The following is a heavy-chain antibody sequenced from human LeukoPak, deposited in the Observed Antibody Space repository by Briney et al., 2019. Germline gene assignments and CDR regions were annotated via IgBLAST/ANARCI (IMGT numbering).Heavy chain of an antibody. J-gene: IGHJ6*02. Sequence: PSETLSLTCTVSGGSISSYYWSWIRQPPGKGLEWIRYIYYSGSTNYNPSLKSRVTISVDTSKNQFSLRLSSVTAADTAVYYCARVSQLWLNGMDVWGQGTTVTVSS. CDR1: GGSISSYY. CDR2: IYYSGST. D-gene: IGHD5-18*01. CDR3: ARVSQLWLNGMDV. V-gene: IGHV4-59*01.